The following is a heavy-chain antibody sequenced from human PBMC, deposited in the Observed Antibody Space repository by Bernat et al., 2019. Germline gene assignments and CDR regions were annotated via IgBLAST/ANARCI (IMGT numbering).Heavy chain of an antibody. CDR3: ARNYDVLSGYINAFDI. J-gene: IGHJ3*02. CDR2: ISSSSTYI. D-gene: IGHD3-9*01. CDR1: GFTFSSYS. Sequence: EVQLVESGGGLVRPGGSLRLSCAASGFTFSSYSMNWVRQAPGEGLEWVSSISSSSTYIYYADSVMGRFTISRDNAKNSLYLQMSSLRAEDTAVYYCARNYDVLSGYINAFDIWGQGTMVTVSS. V-gene: IGHV3-21*01.